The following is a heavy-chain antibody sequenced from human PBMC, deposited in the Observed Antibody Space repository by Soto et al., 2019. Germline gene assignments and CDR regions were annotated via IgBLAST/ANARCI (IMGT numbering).Heavy chain of an antibody. V-gene: IGHV3-30*03. J-gene: IGHJ6*02. Sequence: GGSLRLSCAASGFTFSAYAMHWVRQAPDKGLEWVAVISDDGLNKYYRDSLKGRFTISRDNSKNTLYLQMNSLRAEDTAVYYCAIQGYYYYGMDVWGQGTTVTVSS. CDR3: AIQGYYYYGMDV. CDR2: ISDDGLNK. CDR1: GFTFSAYA.